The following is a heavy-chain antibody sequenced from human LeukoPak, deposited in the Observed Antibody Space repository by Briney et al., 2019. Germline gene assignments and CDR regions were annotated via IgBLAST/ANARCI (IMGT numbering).Heavy chain of an antibody. J-gene: IGHJ5*02. CDR3: AREYSSGWYLGFDP. Sequence: SETLSLTCTVSGGSISSYYWSWIRQPAGKGLEWIGRIYTSGSTNYNPSLKSRVTMSVDTSKNQFSLKLSSVTAADTAVYYCAREYSSGWYLGFDPWGQGTLVTVSS. CDR1: GGSISSYY. CDR2: IYTSGST. D-gene: IGHD6-19*01. V-gene: IGHV4-4*07.